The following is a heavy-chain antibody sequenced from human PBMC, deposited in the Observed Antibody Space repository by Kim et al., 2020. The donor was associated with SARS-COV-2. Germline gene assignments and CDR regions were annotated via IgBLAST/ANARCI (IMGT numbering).Heavy chain of an antibody. J-gene: IGHJ4*02. V-gene: IGHV6-1*01. D-gene: IGHD6-19*01. CDR3: ATDNLLSSGWYYFDY. Sequence: VSVKRRITINPDTSKNQFSLQLNSVTPEDTAVYYCATDNLLSSGWYYFDYWGQGTLVTVSS.